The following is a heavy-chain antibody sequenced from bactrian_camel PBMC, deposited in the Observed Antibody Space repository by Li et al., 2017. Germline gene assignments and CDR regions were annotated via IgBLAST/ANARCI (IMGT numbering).Heavy chain of an antibody. D-gene: IGHD4*01. J-gene: IGHJ4*01. CDR2: IESDGST. CDR1: GDTIGRCC. Sequence: HVQLVESGGGSVQVGGSLTLSCVASGDTIGRCCMGWFRQIPDKEREGIAGIESDGSTSYADSVKGRFTISKDSAKNTLYLQMDSLKPEDQAMYYCAANSVCLPAVIATVDSVCEYTYSGQGTQVTVS. CDR3: AANSVCLPAVIATVDSVCEYTY. V-gene: IGHV3S55*01.